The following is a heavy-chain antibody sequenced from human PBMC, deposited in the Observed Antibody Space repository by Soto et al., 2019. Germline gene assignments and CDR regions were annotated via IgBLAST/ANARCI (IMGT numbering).Heavy chain of an antibody. CDR2: IDYSGST. CDR3: ARGVLTGYYRTRTFDY. V-gene: IGHV4-31*03. CDR1: GGSISSGGYY. Sequence: QVRLQESGPGLVKPSQTLSLTCSVSGGSISSGGYYWSWIRQHPGKGLEWIGYIDYSGSTYYNPSLKSRVTISVDTSKNQFSLKLSSVTAADTAVYYCARGVLTGYYRTRTFDYWGQGTLVTVSS. D-gene: IGHD3-9*01. J-gene: IGHJ4*02.